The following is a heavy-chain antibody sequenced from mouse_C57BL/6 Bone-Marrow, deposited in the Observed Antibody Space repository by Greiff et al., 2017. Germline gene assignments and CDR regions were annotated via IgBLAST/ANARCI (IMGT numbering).Heavy chain of an antibody. V-gene: IGHV5-17*01. Sequence: EVQGVESGGGLGKPGGSLKLSCAASGFTFSDYGMHWVRQAPEKGLEWVAYISSGSSTIYYADTVKGRFTISRDNAKNTLFLQMTSLRSEDTAMYYCARPWGAWFAYWGQGTLVTVSA. J-gene: IGHJ3*01. CDR3: ARPWGAWFAY. CDR1: GFTFSDYG. CDR2: ISSGSSTI.